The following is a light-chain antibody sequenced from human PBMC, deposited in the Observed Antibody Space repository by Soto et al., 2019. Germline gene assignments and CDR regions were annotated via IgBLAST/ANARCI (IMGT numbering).Light chain of an antibody. CDR2: GNN. J-gene: IGLJ1*01. CDR3: GSWDSSLSAYV. CDR1: SSNIGAGYD. V-gene: IGLV1-40*01. Sequence: QSVLTQPPSVSGAPGQRVTISCSGDSSNIGAGYDVHWYQQLPETAPKLLIYGNNIRPSGVPDRFSGSKSGTSATLGITGFQTGDEADYYCGSWDSSLSAYVFATGTKLTVL.